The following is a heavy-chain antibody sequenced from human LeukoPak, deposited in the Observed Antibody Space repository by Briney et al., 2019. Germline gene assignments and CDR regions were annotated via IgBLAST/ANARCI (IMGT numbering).Heavy chain of an antibody. CDR1: GFTFSSYA. CDR2: ISYDGSNK. V-gene: IGHV3-30-3*01. D-gene: IGHD6-19*01. CDR3: ARGTTVWDSSGSSDY. J-gene: IGHJ4*02. Sequence: PGGSLRLSCAASGFTFSSYAMHWVRQAPGKGLEWVAVISYDGSNKYYADSVKGRFTISRDNSKNTLYLQMNSLRAEDTAVYYCARGTTVWDSSGSSDYWGQGTLVTVSS.